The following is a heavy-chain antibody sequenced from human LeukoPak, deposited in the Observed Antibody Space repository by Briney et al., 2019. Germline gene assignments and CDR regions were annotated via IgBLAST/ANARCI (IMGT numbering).Heavy chain of an antibody. CDR1: GYTFTSYA. D-gene: IGHD3-16*01. Sequence: ASVKVSCKASGYTFTSYAMNWVRQAPGQGLEWMGWINTNTGNPTYAQGFTGRFVFSLDTSVSTAYLQISSLKAEDTAVYYCARGPLLGMVPPLDYWGQGTLVTVSS. CDR2: INTNTGNP. CDR3: ARGPLLGMVPPLDY. J-gene: IGHJ4*02. V-gene: IGHV7-4-1*02.